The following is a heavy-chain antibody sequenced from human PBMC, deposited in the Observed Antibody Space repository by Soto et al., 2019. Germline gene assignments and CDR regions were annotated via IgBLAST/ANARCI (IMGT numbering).Heavy chain of an antibody. V-gene: IGHV1-18*04. CDR1: DFSFTSHG. Sequence: QIQLVQSRPEVKKPGASMKVSCKAYDFSFTSHGISWVRQAPGQGLEWMGWISLYNGNTNYAQQFQGRVTMTTDTSTSTAYKELRSLRSDDTAMYFCAIYHLELFRFDYWGQGTLVTVSS. CDR3: AIYHLELFRFDY. J-gene: IGHJ4*02. D-gene: IGHD2-2*01. CDR2: ISLYNGNT.